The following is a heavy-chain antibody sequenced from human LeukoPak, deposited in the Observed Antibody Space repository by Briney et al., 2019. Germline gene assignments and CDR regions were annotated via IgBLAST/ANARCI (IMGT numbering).Heavy chain of an antibody. CDR3: ARGLPSSTRTYNWFDP. J-gene: IGHJ5*02. CDR1: GFTFSTYG. D-gene: IGHD2-2*01. CDR2: IHYDGGNE. V-gene: IGHV3-30*02. Sequence: GGSLRLSCAASGFTFSTYGMHWVRQAPGKGLEWVAFIHYDGGNEYNGDSVKGRFTISRDNSKNTLYLQMNCLRPEDTAVYYCARGLPSSTRTYNWFDPWGPGTLVTVSS.